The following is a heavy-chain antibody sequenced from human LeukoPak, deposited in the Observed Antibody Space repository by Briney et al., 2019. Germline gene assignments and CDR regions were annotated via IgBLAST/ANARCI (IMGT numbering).Heavy chain of an antibody. D-gene: IGHD1-26*01. CDR2: IFYSGST. V-gene: IGHV4-59*01. CDR3: ARDQSGSYIFDY. J-gene: IGHJ4*02. Sequence: PSETLSLTCSVSDSSISSYSWSWIRQPPGKGLEWIGCIFYSGSTNYNPSLESRVTISVDTSKNQFSLTLNSVTAADTAVYYCARDQSGSYIFDYWGQGTLVTVSS. CDR1: DSSISSYS.